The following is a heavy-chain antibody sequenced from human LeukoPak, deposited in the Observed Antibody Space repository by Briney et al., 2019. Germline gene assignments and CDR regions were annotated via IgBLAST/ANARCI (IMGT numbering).Heavy chain of an antibody. CDR2: ISSSSYT. J-gene: IGHJ6*04. V-gene: IGHV3-11*06. CDR1: GFTFSDYY. D-gene: IGHD2-15*01. Sequence: PGGSLRPSCAASGFTFSDYYMSWIRQAPGKGLEWVSYISSSSYTNYADSVKGRFTISRDNAKNSLYLQMNSLRAEDTAVYYCARDGAWDIVVPPYYYGMDVWGKGTTVTVSS. CDR3: ARDGAWDIVVPPYYYGMDV.